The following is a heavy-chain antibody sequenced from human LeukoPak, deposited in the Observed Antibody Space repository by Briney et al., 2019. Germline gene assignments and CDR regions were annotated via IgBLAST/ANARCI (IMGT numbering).Heavy chain of an antibody. J-gene: IGHJ6*02. Sequence: PSETLSLTCAVSGGSISSSSYYWGWIRQPPGKGLEWIGCIYYIGSTHYNPSLKSRVTISVDTSKNQFSLKLSSVTAADTTVYYCARERVRFLEWFVKSRYYYGMDVWGQGTTVTVSS. V-gene: IGHV4-39*07. D-gene: IGHD3-3*01. CDR2: IYYIGST. CDR1: GGSISSSSYY. CDR3: ARERVRFLEWFVKSRYYYGMDV.